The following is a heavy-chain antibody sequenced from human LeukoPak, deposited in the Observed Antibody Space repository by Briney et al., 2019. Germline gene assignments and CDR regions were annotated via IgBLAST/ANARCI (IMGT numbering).Heavy chain of an antibody. CDR3: AKDPRIAVALYYFDY. V-gene: IGHV3-23*01. J-gene: IGHJ4*02. CDR2: ISGSGGST. D-gene: IGHD6-19*01. CDR1: GFTFSSYA. Sequence: GSLRFSCAASGFTFSSYAMSWVRQAPGKGLEWVSAISGSGGSTYYADSVKGRFTISRDNSKNTLYLQMNSLRAEDTAVYYCAKDPRIAVALYYFDYWGQGTLVTVSS.